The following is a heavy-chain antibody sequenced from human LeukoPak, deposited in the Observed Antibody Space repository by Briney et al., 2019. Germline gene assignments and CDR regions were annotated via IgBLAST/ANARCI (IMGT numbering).Heavy chain of an antibody. D-gene: IGHD2-2*02. V-gene: IGHV3-23*01. Sequence: GGSLRLSCAASGFTFNGYAMSWVRQAPGKGLEWVSAISPTGAGTYYADSVKGLFTISRDNSKNTLYLQMNSLRAEDTAVYYCAKYTERAFDIWGQGTMVTVSS. J-gene: IGHJ3*02. CDR3: AKYTERAFDI. CDR1: GFTFNGYA. CDR2: ISPTGAGT.